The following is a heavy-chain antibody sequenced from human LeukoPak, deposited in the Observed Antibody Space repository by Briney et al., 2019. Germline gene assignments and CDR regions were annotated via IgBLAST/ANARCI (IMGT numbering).Heavy chain of an antibody. V-gene: IGHV1-69*13. CDR2: IIPIFGTA. CDR1: GGTFSSYA. Sequence: SVKVSCKASGGTFSSYAISWVRQAPGQGLEWMGGIIPIFGTANYAQKFQGRVTITADESTSTAYMELSSLRSEDTAVYYCARDRGYSGSYWGGQVDYWGQGTLVTVSS. D-gene: IGHD1-26*01. CDR3: ARDRGYSGSYWGGQVDY. J-gene: IGHJ4*02.